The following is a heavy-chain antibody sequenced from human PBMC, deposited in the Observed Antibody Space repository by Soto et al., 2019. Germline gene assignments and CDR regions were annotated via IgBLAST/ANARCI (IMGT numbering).Heavy chain of an antibody. Sequence: GGSLRLSCAASGFTFSSYGMHWVRQAPGKGLEWVAVISYDGSNKYYADSGKGRFTISRDNSKNTLYLQMNSLRAEYTAVYYCASGIMITFGGVGHDAFDIWGQGTMVTVSS. CDR3: ASGIMITFGGVGHDAFDI. CDR2: ISYDGSNK. J-gene: IGHJ3*02. CDR1: GFTFSSYG. D-gene: IGHD3-16*01. V-gene: IGHV3-30*03.